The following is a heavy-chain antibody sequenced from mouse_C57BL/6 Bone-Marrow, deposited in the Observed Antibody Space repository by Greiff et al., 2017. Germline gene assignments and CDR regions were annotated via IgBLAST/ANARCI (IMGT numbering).Heavy chain of an antibody. CDR2: INPSSGYT. CDR1: GYTFTSYW. Sequence: VQLQQSGAELAKPGASVKLSCKASGYTFTSYWMHWVKQRPGQGLEWIGYINPSSGYTKYNQKFKDKATLTADKSSRTAYMQLSSLTYEDSAVYYCARGGGGAMDYWGQGTSVTVSS. CDR3: ARGGGGAMDY. J-gene: IGHJ4*01. V-gene: IGHV1-7*01.